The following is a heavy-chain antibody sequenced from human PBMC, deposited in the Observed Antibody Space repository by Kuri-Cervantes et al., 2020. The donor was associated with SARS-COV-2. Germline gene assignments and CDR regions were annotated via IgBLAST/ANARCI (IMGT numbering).Heavy chain of an antibody. D-gene: IGHD3-22*01. V-gene: IGHV3-7*03. CDR2: VKQDGREK. CDR1: GFDFTSHS. J-gene: IGHJ5*02. Sequence: GESLKISCAASGFDFTSHSMSWVRKAPGKGLEWVATVKQDGREKYFGQSVKGRFIISRDNAKKSLYLQMNSLRVEDTAVYYCARGPDTMTRRFDPWGQGTLVTVSS. CDR3: ARGPDTMTRRFDP.